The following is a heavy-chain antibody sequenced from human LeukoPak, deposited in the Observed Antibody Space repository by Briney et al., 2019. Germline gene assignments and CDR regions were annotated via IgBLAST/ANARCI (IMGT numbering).Heavy chain of an antibody. V-gene: IGHV4-59*01. CDR1: GGSISSYY. CDR2: IYYSGST. Sequence: SETLSLTCTVSGGSISSYYWSWIRQPPGKGLEWIGYIYYSGSTNYNPSLTSRATISVDTSKNPFSLKLSSVTAADTAVYYCARDRGGLGYCSSTSCNNGMDVWGQGTTVTVSS. D-gene: IGHD2-2*01. J-gene: IGHJ6*02. CDR3: ARDRGGLGYCSSTSCNNGMDV.